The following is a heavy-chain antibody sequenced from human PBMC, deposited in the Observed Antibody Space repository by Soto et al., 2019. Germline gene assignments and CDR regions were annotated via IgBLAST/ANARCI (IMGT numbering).Heavy chain of an antibody. D-gene: IGHD1-7*01. CDR3: ARVPRADQGDKWNSIVGEHWLGT. CDR2: ISSSSSYI. V-gene: IGHV3-21*01. CDR1: GFTFSSYS. Sequence: PGGSLRLSCAASGFTFSSYSMNWVRQAPGKGLEWVSSISSSSSYIYYADSVEGRFTISRDNAKNSLYLQMNSLRAEDTAVYYYARVPRADQGDKWNSIVGEHWLGTWGQETLVTVAS. J-gene: IGHJ5*02.